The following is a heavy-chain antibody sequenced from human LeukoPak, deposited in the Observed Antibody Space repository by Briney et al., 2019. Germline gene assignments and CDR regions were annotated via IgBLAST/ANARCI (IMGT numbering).Heavy chain of an antibody. V-gene: IGHV4-34*01. Sequence: SETLSLTCAVYGGSCSGYYWSWIRQPPGKGLEWIGEINHSGSTNYNPSLKSRVTISVDTSKNQFSLKLSSVTAADTAVYYCARGRITMIVVVPYYMDVWGKGTTVTVSS. D-gene: IGHD3-22*01. CDR1: GGSCSGYY. CDR3: ARGRITMIVVVPYYMDV. J-gene: IGHJ6*03. CDR2: INHSGST.